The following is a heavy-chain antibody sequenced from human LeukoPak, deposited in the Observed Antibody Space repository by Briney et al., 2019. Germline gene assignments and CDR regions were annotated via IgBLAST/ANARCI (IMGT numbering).Heavy chain of an antibody. V-gene: IGHV1-8*01. J-gene: IGHJ4*02. Sequence: GASVKVSCKASGYTFTSYDINWVRQATGQGLEWMGWMNPNSGNTGYAQKFQGRVTMTRNTSISTAYMELSSLRSEDTAVYYCARGECSGGSCYSGYWGQGTLVTVSS. CDR2: MNPNSGNT. CDR1: GYTFTSYD. D-gene: IGHD2-15*01. CDR3: ARGECSGGSCYSGY.